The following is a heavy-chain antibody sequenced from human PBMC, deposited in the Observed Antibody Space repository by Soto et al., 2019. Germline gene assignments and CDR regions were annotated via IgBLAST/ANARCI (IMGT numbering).Heavy chain of an antibody. CDR1: GYTFSSYA. CDR3: ARVGTVTATYYYYGLDV. CDR2: ISAYNGNT. V-gene: IGHV1-18*01. J-gene: IGHJ6*02. Sequence: ASVKVSCKASGYTFSSYAISWVRQAPGQGLEWMGWISAYNGNTNYAQKLQGRVTMTTDTSTSTAYMELRSLRSDDTAVYYCARVGTVTATYYYYGLDVWGQGTTVTVSS. D-gene: IGHD4-17*01.